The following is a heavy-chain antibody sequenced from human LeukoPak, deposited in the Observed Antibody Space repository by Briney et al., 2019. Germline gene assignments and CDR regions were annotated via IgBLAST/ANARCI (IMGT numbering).Heavy chain of an antibody. V-gene: IGHV4-4*09. CDR2: IHTSGST. CDR1: GDSISSYY. CDR3: ARRRMLGVSGGCCWFDP. J-gene: IGHJ5*02. Sequence: SETLSLTCTVSGDSISSYYWSWIRQSPGKGLEWIGYIHTSGSTNYNPSLKSRVTISVDTSKNQFSLKLSSVTAADTAVYYCARRRMLGVSGGCCWFDPWGQGTLVTVSS. D-gene: IGHD3-16*01.